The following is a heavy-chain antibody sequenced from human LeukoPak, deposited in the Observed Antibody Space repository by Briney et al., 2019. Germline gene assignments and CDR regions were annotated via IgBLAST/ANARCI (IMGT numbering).Heavy chain of an antibody. Sequence: PSETLSLTCTVSGGSISSYYWSWIRQPPGKGLEWIGYIFYTGSTNYNPSLKSRVTISVLTSKNRFSLKLSSVTAADTAVYYCATLTGGDDAFDIWGQGTMVTVSS. D-gene: IGHD4-23*01. V-gene: IGHV4-59*01. CDR1: GGSISSYY. CDR3: ATLTGGDDAFDI. CDR2: IFYTGST. J-gene: IGHJ3*02.